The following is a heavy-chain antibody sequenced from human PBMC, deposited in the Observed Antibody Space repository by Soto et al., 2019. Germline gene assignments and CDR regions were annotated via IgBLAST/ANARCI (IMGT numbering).Heavy chain of an antibody. V-gene: IGHV4-59*01. J-gene: IGHJ6*02. CDR2: IYYSGST. Sequence: PSETLSLTCPFSGFSISSYYWSWIRQPPGKGLEWIGYIYYSGSTNYNPSLKSRVTISVDTSKNQFSLKLSSVTAADTAVYYCARSGGAVAGSSYYYYGMDVWGQGTTVTVSS. CDR1: GFSISSYY. CDR3: ARSGGAVAGSSYYYYGMDV. D-gene: IGHD6-19*01.